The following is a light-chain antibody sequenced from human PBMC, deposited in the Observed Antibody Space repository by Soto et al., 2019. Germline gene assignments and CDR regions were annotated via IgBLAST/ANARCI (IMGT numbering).Light chain of an antibody. CDR1: SSNIGSNT. J-gene: IGLJ1*01. CDR2: SNN. CDR3: AAWDDSLNGYV. V-gene: IGLV1-44*01. Sequence: QSVLTQPPPASGTPGQRVTISCSGSSSNIGSNTVNWYQQLPGTAPKLLIYSNNQRPSGVPDRFSGSKSGTSASLAISGLQSEDEADYYCAAWDDSLNGYVFGPGTKVTVL.